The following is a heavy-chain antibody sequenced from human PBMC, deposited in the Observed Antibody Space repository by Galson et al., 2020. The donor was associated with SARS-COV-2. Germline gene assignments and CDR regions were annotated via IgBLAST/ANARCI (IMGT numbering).Heavy chain of an antibody. J-gene: IGHJ4*02. CDR3: AHREYYFDTSGFYGNYYFDY. V-gene: IGHV2-5*02. CDR1: GFSLTSSGVG. CDR2: TYWDDDN. Sequence: SGPTLVKPTQTLTLTCTFSGFSLTSSGVGVGWIRQPPEKALEWLAVTYWDDDNRYSPSLNSRLTITKDTSKNQVVLTMANMDPVDTATYYCAHREYYFDTSGFYGNYYFDYWGQGILVTVSS. D-gene: IGHD3-22*01.